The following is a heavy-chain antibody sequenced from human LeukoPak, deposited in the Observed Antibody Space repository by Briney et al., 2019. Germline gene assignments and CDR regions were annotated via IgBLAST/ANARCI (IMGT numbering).Heavy chain of an antibody. CDR3: ARSRLPNWFDP. CDR2: ISSSGSTI. Sequence: PGGSLRLSCAASGFTFSSYEMNWVRQAPGKGLEWVSYISSSGSTIYYADSVKGRFTISRDNAKNSLYLQMNSLGAEDTAVYYCARSRLPNWFDPWGQGTLVTVSS. D-gene: IGHD5/OR15-5a*01. J-gene: IGHJ5*02. CDR1: GFTFSSYE. V-gene: IGHV3-48*03.